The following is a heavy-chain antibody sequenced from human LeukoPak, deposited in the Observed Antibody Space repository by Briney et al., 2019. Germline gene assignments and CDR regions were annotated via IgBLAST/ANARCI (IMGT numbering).Heavy chain of an antibody. V-gene: IGHV3-7*01. CDR2: IKQDGSEK. CDR3: ARDKRNFDY. Sequence: GGSLRLSCAASGFTFVSYWMSWVRQAPGKGLEWVANIKQDGSEKYYVDSVKGRFTISRDNSKNTLYLQMNSLRAEDTAVYYCARDKRNFDYWGQGTLVTVSS. D-gene: IGHD5-24*01. J-gene: IGHJ4*02. CDR1: GFTFVSYW.